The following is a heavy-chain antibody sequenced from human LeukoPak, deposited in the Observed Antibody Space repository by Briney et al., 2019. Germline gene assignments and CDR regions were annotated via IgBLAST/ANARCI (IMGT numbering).Heavy chain of an antibody. D-gene: IGHD6-19*01. CDR1: GGSISRYY. Sequence: SETLSLTCTVAGGSISRYYWSWIRQPAGEGLEWIGRIYTIGSTNYKPSLKSRVTMSVDTSKNQFSLKLSSVTAADTAVYYCARDLGDRGIAVDPEDGWFDPWGQGTLVTVSS. V-gene: IGHV4-4*07. CDR2: IYTIGST. CDR3: ARDLGDRGIAVDPEDGWFDP. J-gene: IGHJ5*02.